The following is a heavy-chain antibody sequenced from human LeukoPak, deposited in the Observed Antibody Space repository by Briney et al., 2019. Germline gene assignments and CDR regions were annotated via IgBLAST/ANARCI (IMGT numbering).Heavy chain of an antibody. V-gene: IGHV4-31*03. CDR3: ARDPGVDYGDYHYFDY. J-gene: IGHJ4*02. Sequence: SETLSLTCTVSGGSISSGGYYWSWIRQHPGKGLEWIGYIYYSGSTYYSPSLKSRVTISVDTSKNQFSLKLSSVTAADTAVYYCARDPGVDYGDYHYFDYWGQGTLVTVSS. CDR1: GGSISSGGYY. CDR2: IYYSGST. D-gene: IGHD4-17*01.